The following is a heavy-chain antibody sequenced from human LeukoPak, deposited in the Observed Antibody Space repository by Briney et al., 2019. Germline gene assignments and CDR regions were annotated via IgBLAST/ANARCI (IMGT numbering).Heavy chain of an antibody. Sequence: ASVKVSCKASGSTFTGYYMHWVRQAPGQGLEWMGRINPNSGGTNYAQKFQGRVTMTRDTAISTAYTELSRLRSDDTAVYYCARDAGRQQLAGGYWGQGTLVTVSS. CDR1: GSTFTGYY. D-gene: IGHD6-13*01. V-gene: IGHV1-2*06. CDR3: ARDAGRQQLAGGY. CDR2: INPNSGGT. J-gene: IGHJ4*02.